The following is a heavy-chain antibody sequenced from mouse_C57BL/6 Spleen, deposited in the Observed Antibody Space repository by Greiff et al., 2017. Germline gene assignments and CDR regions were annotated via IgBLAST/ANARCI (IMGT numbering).Heavy chain of an antibody. CDR2: IYPGSGST. J-gene: IGHJ3*01. CDR1: GYTFTSYW. Sequence: QVQLQQPGAELVKPGASVKMSCKASGYTFTSYWITWVKQRPGQGLEWIGDIYPGSGSTNYNEKFKSKATLTVATSSSTAYMQLSSLTSEDSAVYYCARRLGRGFAYWGQGTLVTVSA. D-gene: IGHD4-1*01. V-gene: IGHV1-55*01. CDR3: ARRLGRGFAY.